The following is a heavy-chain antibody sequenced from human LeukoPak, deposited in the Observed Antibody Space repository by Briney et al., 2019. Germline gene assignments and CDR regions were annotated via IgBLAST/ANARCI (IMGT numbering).Heavy chain of an antibody. CDR3: AREWEPRAGMDV. CDR2: IYYSGNT. CDR1: GGSISSSSYH. J-gene: IGHJ6*02. D-gene: IGHD1-26*01. V-gene: IGHV4-39*02. Sequence: PSETLSLTCTVSGGSISSSSYHWGWIRQPPGKGLEWIGSIYYSGNTYYNPSLKSRVTISVDTSKNQFSLKLSSVTAADTAVYYCAREWEPRAGMDVWGQGTTVTVSS.